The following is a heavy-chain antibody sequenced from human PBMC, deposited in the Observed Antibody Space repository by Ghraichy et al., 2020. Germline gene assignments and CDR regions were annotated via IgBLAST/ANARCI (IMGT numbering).Heavy chain of an antibody. Sequence: TLSLTCTVSGDSISRGYYYWAWIRQYPGKGLEWIGYMYYSGTTYYNPSLKSRLTISGDTSKNQFSLNLNSVTAADTAVYYCARAGGRSVAPWDALDIWGQGTMVTVSS. CDR2: MYYSGTT. CDR3: ARAGGRSVAPWDALDI. V-gene: IGHV4-31*03. CDR1: GDSISRGYYY. D-gene: IGHD3-16*01. J-gene: IGHJ3*02.